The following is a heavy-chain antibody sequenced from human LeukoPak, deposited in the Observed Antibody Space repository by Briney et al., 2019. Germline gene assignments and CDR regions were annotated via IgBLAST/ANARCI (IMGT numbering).Heavy chain of an antibody. CDR2: IVVGSGNT. V-gene: IGHV1-58*02. D-gene: IGHD6-13*01. CDR3: AADIGAAAGTGNAFDI. J-gene: IGHJ3*02. Sequence: GTSVKVSCKASGFTFTSSAMQWVRQARGQRLEWIGWIVVGSGNTNYAQKFQERVAITRDMSTRTAYMELSSLRSEDTAVYYCAADIGAAAGTGNAFDIWGQGTMVTVSS. CDR1: GFTFTSSA.